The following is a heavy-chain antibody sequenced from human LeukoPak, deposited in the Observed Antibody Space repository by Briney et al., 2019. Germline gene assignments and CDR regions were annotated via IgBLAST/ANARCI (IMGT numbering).Heavy chain of an antibody. CDR1: GFTFTSYW. V-gene: IGHV3-74*01. CDR3: ARDPGGYKLFDY. CDR2: VEHDGSRT. J-gene: IGHJ4*02. Sequence: GGSLRLSCAASGFTFTSYWMHWVRQPPGKGLVWVSRVEHDGSRTAYADSVTGRFTISRDNARNMVYLQMNSLRAEDTAVYYCARDPGGYKLFDYWGQGTLVTVSS. D-gene: IGHD5-24*01.